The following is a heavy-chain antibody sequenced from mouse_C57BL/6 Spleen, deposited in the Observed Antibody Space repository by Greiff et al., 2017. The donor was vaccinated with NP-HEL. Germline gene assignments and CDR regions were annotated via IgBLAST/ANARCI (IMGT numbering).Heavy chain of an antibody. CDR2: IDPETGGT. Sequence: QVQLKESGAELVRPGASVTLSCKASGYTFTDYEMHWVKQTPVHGLEWIGAIDPETGGTAYNQKFKGKAILTADKSSSTAYMELRSLTSEDSAVYYCTRRGLRRDYFDYWGQGTTLTVSS. CDR1: GYTFTDYE. D-gene: IGHD2-4*01. CDR3: TRRGLRRDYFDY. V-gene: IGHV1-15*01. J-gene: IGHJ2*01.